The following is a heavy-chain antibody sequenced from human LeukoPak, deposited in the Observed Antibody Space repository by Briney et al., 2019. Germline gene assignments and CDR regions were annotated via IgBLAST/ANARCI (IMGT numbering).Heavy chain of an antibody. V-gene: IGHV1-69*05. Sequence: SVKVSCKASGGTFSSYAISWVRQAPGQGLEWMGGIIPIFGTTNYAQKFQGRVTITTDESTSTAYMELSSLRSEDTAVYYCARVAGVVPAAMANWFDPWGQGTLVTVSS. D-gene: IGHD2-2*01. CDR3: ARVAGVVPAAMANWFDP. CDR2: IIPIFGTT. CDR1: GGTFSSYA. J-gene: IGHJ5*02.